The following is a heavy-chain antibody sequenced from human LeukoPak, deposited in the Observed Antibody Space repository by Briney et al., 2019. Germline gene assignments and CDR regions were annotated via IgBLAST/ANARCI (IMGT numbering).Heavy chain of an antibody. CDR1: GYTLTELS. Sequence: ASVKVSCKVSGYTLTELSMHWVRQAPGKGLEWMGGFDPEDGETIYAQKFQGRVTMTEDTSTDTAYMELSSLRSEDTAVYYCACNTVTNYYYYYGMDVWGQGTTVTVSS. D-gene: IGHD4-17*01. J-gene: IGHJ6*02. CDR3: ACNTVTNYYYYYGMDV. V-gene: IGHV1-24*01. CDR2: FDPEDGET.